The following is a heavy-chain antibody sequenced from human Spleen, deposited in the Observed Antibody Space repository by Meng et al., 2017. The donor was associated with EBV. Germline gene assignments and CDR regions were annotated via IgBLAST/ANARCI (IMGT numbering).Heavy chain of an antibody. CDR1: GGSISSSSYY. CDR3: ASQGHCSSTSCYVGWFDP. Sequence: QVPLRASGPGLVKPSETLSLTCTVSGGSISSSSYYWGWIRQPPGKGLEWIGSIYYSGSTYYNPSLKSRVTISVDTSKNQFSLKLSSVTAADTAVYYCASQGHCSSTSCYVGWFDPWGQGTLVTVSS. J-gene: IGHJ5*02. CDR2: IYYSGST. D-gene: IGHD2-2*01. V-gene: IGHV4-39*01.